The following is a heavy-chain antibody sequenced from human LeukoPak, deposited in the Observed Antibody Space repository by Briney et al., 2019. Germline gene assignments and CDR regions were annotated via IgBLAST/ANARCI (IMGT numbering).Heavy chain of an antibody. Sequence: GGSLRLSCAASGFTFSSYAMSWVRQAPGKGLEWVSAISGSGGSTYYADSVKGRFTISRDNSKNTLYLQMNSLRAEDTAVYYCAKGGVPAALADYYYYYGMDVWGQGTMVTVSS. J-gene: IGHJ6*02. CDR2: ISGSGGST. CDR1: GFTFSSYA. CDR3: AKGGVPAALADYYYYYGMDV. D-gene: IGHD2-2*01. V-gene: IGHV3-23*01.